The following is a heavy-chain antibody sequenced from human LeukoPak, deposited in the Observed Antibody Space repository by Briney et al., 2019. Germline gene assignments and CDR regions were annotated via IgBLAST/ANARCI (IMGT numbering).Heavy chain of an antibody. CDR1: GYTFTGYY. J-gene: IGHJ3*02. D-gene: IGHD6-19*01. CDR3: ARARAQQWLVHGWAFDI. Sequence: GASVKVSCKASGYTFTGYYMHWVRQAPGQGLEWMGWINPNSGGTNYAQKFQGRVTMTRDTSISTAYMELSRLRSDDTPVYYCARARAQQWLVHGWAFDIWGQGTMVTVSS. CDR2: INPNSGGT. V-gene: IGHV1-2*02.